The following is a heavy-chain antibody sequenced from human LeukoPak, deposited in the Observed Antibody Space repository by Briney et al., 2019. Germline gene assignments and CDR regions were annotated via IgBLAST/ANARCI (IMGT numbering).Heavy chain of an antibody. J-gene: IGHJ6*02. CDR3: ATDRDSYAYSYYYGMDV. Sequence: GGSLRLSCAPSRFTVSSNYMSWVRQAPGKGLEWVSVIYSGGSTYYADSVKGRFTISRDNSKNTLYLQMNSLRAEDTAVYYCATDRDSYAYSYYYGMDVWGQGTTVTVSS. CDR2: IYSGGST. D-gene: IGHD5-18*01. V-gene: IGHV3-66*01. CDR1: RFTVSSNY.